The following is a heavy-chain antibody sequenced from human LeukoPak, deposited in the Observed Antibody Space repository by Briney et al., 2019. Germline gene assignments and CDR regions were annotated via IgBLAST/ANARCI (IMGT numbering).Heavy chain of an antibody. J-gene: IGHJ4*02. CDR1: GGSISSSSYY. V-gene: IGHV4-39*01. CDR2: IYYSGST. Sequence: SETLSLTCTVSGGSISSSSYYWGWIRQPPRKGLEWIGSIYYSGSTYYNPSLKSRVTISVDTSKNQFSLKLSSVTAADTAVYYCTRHITWYGSSSGPSDYWGQGTLVTVSS. D-gene: IGHD6-6*01. CDR3: TRHITWYGSSSGPSDY.